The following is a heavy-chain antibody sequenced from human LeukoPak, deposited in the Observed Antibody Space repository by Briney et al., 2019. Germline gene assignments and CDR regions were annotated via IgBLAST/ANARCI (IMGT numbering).Heavy chain of an antibody. CDR3: ARATPGGYFDY. CDR2: IYHSGST. CDR1: GGSISSGGYY. V-gene: IGHV4-30-2*01. Sequence: PSETLSLTCTVSGGSISSGGYYWSWIRQPPGKGLEWIGYIYHSGSTYYNPSLKSRVTISVDRSKNQFSLKLSSVTAADTAVYYCARATPGGYFDYWGQGTLVTVSS. D-gene: IGHD1-26*01. J-gene: IGHJ4*02.